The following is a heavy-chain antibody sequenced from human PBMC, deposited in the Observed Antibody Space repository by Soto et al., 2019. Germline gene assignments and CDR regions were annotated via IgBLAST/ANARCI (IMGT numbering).Heavy chain of an antibody. Sequence: GGSLRLSCAGSGLTFRNDWLSWVRQAPGKGLEWVANINQDGSERYYVDSVRGRFTISRDNVENSLYLQLDSLRPEDTAVYYCAVYGYGVSAAAYWGQGTLVTVSS. V-gene: IGHV3-7*03. D-gene: IGHD4-17*01. CDR3: AVYGYGVSAAAY. CDR2: INQDGSER. CDR1: GLTFRNDW. J-gene: IGHJ4*02.